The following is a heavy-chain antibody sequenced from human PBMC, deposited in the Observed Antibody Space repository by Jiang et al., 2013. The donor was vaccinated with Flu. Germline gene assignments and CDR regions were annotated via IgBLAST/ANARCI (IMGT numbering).Heavy chain of an antibody. CDR2: IYSSGST. CDR1: GGSINGYY. V-gene: IGHV4-4*07. CDR3: ARQRSFEWSSSDFDI. J-gene: IGHJ3*02. D-gene: IGHD3-3*01. Sequence: GSGLVKPSETLSLTCSVSGGSINGYYWTWIRQPAGKGLELIGRIYSSGSTNYNPSLKSRVTMSLETSKNQFSLKLNSVTAADTAVYYCARQRSFEWSSSDFDIWGQGTMVTVSS.